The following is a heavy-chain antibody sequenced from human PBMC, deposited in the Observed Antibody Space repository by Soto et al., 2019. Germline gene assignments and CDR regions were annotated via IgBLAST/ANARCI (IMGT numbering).Heavy chain of an antibody. Sequence: SETLSLTCTVSGGSISSYYWSWIRQPPGKGLEWIGYIYYSGSTNYNPSLKSRVTISVDTSKNQFSLKLSSVTAADTAVYYCARARAVGYYDSSGGFDYWGQGTLVTISS. CDR1: GGSISSYY. CDR3: ARARAVGYYDSSGGFDY. J-gene: IGHJ4*02. D-gene: IGHD3-22*01. CDR2: IYYSGST. V-gene: IGHV4-59*01.